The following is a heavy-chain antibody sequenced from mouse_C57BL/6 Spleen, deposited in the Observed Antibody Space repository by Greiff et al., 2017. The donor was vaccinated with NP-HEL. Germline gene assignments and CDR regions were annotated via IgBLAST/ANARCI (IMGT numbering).Heavy chain of an antibody. CDR1: GYTFTSYW. CDR2: IDPSDSST. V-gene: IGHV1-59*01. Sequence: QVQLQQPGAELVRPGPSVTLSCTASGYTFTSYWMHWVQQRPGQGLEWIGVIDPSDSSTNYHQQFKGKATLTVDTSSSTAYMQISSLTAEDSAVDYCARPDGSSYYFDDWGKGTTVTVSS. CDR3: ARPDGSSYYFDD. J-gene: IGHJ2*01. D-gene: IGHD1-1*01.